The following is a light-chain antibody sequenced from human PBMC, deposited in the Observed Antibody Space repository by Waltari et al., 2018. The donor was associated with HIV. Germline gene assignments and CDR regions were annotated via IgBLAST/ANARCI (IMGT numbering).Light chain of an antibody. CDR3: ATWDDSLSGWV. J-gene: IGLJ3*02. Sequence: QSLLTQPPSASATPGQRVTISSSRRSSNLGRNIVNWYQQFPGTAPKFLISSHNQRPSGVPDRFSGSKSGTSASLAISGLQSEDEADYYCATWDDSLSGWVFGGGTKLTVL. CDR1: SSNLGRNI. CDR2: SHN. V-gene: IGLV1-44*01.